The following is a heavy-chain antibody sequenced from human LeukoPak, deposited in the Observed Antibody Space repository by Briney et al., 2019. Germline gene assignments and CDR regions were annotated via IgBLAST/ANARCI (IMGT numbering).Heavy chain of an antibody. D-gene: IGHD3-16*02. V-gene: IGHV3-64*02. Sequence: LPGGSLRLSCAASGFTFSNYPMHWVRQAPGKGLEYVSAISSHGGSPYYADSVKGRFTISGDNSKNTLYLQMGSLRAEDMAVYYCARDGPVGYLWGSYRYVFDYWGQGTLVTVSS. CDR3: ARDGPVGYLWGSYRYVFDY. J-gene: IGHJ4*02. CDR2: ISSHGGSP. CDR1: GFTFSNYP.